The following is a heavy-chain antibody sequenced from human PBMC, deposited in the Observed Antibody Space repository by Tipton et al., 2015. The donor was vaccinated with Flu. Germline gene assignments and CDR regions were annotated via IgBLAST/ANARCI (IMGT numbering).Heavy chain of an antibody. CDR1: GASISTSVYY. Sequence: TLSLTCTVSGASISTSVYYWGWIRQPPGKGLEWIGTIYYSGNTYYNPSLKSRVTISVDTSKNQFSLNLSSATAADTAVYYCARRGSSGWSFFFDYWGQGTLVTVSS. CDR3: ARRGSSGWSFFFDY. CDR2: IYYSGNT. V-gene: IGHV4-39*01. J-gene: IGHJ4*02. D-gene: IGHD6-19*01.